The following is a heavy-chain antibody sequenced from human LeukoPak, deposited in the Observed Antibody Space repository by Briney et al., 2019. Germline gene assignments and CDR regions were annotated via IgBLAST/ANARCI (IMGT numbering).Heavy chain of an antibody. Sequence: GGSLRLSCAASGFTFSSYGMHWVRQAPGKGLEWVALIRYDGSNKYYADSVKGRFTISRDNSKHTLYLQMNSLRAEDTAVYYCAKDYGGSGYYYMDVWGKGTTVTVSS. V-gene: IGHV3-30*02. CDR2: IRYDGSNK. J-gene: IGHJ6*03. CDR1: GFTFSSYG. CDR3: AKDYGGSGYYYMDV. D-gene: IGHD3-16*01.